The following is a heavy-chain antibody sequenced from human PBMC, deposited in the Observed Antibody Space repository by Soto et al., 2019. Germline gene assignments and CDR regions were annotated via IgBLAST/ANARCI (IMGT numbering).Heavy chain of an antibody. Sequence: ASVKVSCKASGYTFTIYGISWVRQAPGQRLEWMGWISAYTGNTNYAQNFQGRVTMTTDTSTTTAYMDLRSLRSDDTAMYYCARDCGGDCFPDYWGQGTLVTVSS. J-gene: IGHJ4*02. V-gene: IGHV1-18*01. CDR3: ARDCGGDCFPDY. CDR2: ISAYTGNT. D-gene: IGHD2-21*02. CDR1: GYTFTIYG.